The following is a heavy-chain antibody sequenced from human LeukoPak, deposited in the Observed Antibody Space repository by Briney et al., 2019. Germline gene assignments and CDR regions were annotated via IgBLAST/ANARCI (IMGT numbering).Heavy chain of an antibody. Sequence: HPLGSLRLSSAASGVTFSVDAMSSVRQTPRKRLECVSAICNNGGSTSYANSVKGRFIISRDNSKNTLYLQMNSLRAEDTAVYYCARTRETYDFSGYYNGFDYWGQGTLVTVSS. V-gene: IGHV3-23*01. D-gene: IGHD3-22*01. CDR2: ICNNGGST. CDR3: ARTRETYDFSGYYNGFDY. J-gene: IGHJ4*02. CDR1: GVTFSVDA.